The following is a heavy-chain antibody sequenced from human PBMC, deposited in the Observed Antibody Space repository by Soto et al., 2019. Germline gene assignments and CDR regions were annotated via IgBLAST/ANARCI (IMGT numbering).Heavy chain of an antibody. CDR1: GFTFSDYW. CDR2: IKGDGSEK. J-gene: IGHJ1*01. Sequence: GGSLRLSCEASGFTFSDYWMSWVRQAPGKGLEWLANIKGDGSEKNYVDSVKGRFTIARDNAKNSLWLQMNSLRVEDTAVYYCARYDGYGRRWGQGTLVTVSS. CDR3: ARYDGYGRR. D-gene: IGHD5-12*01. V-gene: IGHV3-7*01.